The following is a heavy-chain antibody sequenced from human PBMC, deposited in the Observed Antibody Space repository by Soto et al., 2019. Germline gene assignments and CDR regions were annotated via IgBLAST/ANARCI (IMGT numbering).Heavy chain of an antibody. D-gene: IGHD1-26*01. CDR1: GFTFSSYS. V-gene: IGHV3-21*01. J-gene: IGHJ5*02. Sequence: EVQLVESGGGLVKPGWSLRLSCAPYGFTFSSYSMNWVPQAPGKGLEWVSSISSSSSYIYYADSVKGRFTISQDNANNPLYLQMNSLRAEDTAVYYCARGRRSGTPGNWFDHWGKGTLVTVSS. CDR2: ISSSSSYI. CDR3: ARGRRSGTPGNWFDH.